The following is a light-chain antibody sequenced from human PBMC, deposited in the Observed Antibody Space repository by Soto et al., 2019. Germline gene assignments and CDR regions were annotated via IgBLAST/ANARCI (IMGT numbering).Light chain of an antibody. V-gene: IGKV3-20*01. CDR2: GTS. J-gene: IGKJ1*01. CDR1: QSLSSSY. Sequence: EIVLTQSPGTLSLSPWERATLSCRASQSLSSSYLAWYQQKPGQAPRLPIYGTSYRATGIPDRFSGSGSGTDFTLTISRLEPEDFAVYYCQQYGSLPRTFGRGTIVDIK. CDR3: QQYGSLPRT.